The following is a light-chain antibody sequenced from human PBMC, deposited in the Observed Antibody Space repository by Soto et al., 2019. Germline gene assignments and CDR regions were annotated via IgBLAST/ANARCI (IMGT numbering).Light chain of an antibody. Sequence: DIQMTRSPSTLSAFVGDRVTIICRASQSISSWLAWYQQKPGKAPKLLIYKASSLESGVPSRFSGSGSGTEFTPTISSLQPDDFATYYCQQYNSYWTFGQGTKVDIK. CDR2: KAS. V-gene: IGKV1-5*03. J-gene: IGKJ1*01. CDR1: QSISSW. CDR3: QQYNSYWT.